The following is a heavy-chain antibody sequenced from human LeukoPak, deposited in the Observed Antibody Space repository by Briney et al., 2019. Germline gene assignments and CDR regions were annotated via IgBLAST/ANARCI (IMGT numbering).Heavy chain of an antibody. V-gene: IGHV4-34*01. J-gene: IGHJ4*02. D-gene: IGHD3-10*01. CDR1: GGSFSGYY. CDR3: AGRLWFGELFPYYFDY. CDR2: INHSGST. Sequence: PSETLSLTCAVYGGSFSGYYWSWIRQPPGKGLEWIGEINHSGSTNYNPSLKSRVTISVDKSKNQFSLKLSSVTAADTAVYYCAGRLWFGELFPYYFDYWGQGTLVTVSS.